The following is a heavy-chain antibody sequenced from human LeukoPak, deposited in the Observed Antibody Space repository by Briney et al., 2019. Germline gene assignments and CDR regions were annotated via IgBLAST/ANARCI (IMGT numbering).Heavy chain of an antibody. D-gene: IGHD3-10*01. CDR1: GESFSGYY. J-gene: IGHJ4*02. Sequence: SETLSLTCAVYGESFSGYYWSWIRQPPGKGLEWIGEINHSGSTNYNPSLKSRVTISADPSKNQFSLKLTSVTAADTAVYYCAREGSYSGSGSPPLDYWGQGTLVTVSS. CDR3: AREGSYSGSGSPPLDY. V-gene: IGHV4-34*01. CDR2: INHSGST.